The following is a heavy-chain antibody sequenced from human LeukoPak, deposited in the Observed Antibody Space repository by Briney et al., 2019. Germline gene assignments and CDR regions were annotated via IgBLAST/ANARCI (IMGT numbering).Heavy chain of an antibody. J-gene: IGHJ6*02. CDR1: GYTFTSYG. CDR2: ISAYNGNT. Sequence: GASVKVSCKASGYTFTSYGISWVRQAPGQGLEWMGWISAYNGNTNYAQKLQGRVTMTTDTSTSTAYMELRSLRSDDTAVYYCARDGGSSGWEFYYYYGMDVWGQGTTVTVSS. V-gene: IGHV1-18*01. CDR3: ARDGGSSGWEFYYYYGMDV. D-gene: IGHD6-19*01.